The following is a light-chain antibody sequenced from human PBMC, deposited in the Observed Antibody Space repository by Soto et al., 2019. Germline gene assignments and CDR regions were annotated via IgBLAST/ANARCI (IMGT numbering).Light chain of an antibody. CDR1: QSVRNSY. V-gene: IGKV3-20*01. CDR2: GAY. Sequence: EIVLTQSPGTLSLSPGERATLSCRASQSVRNSYLAWYQQKPGQAPRLLIYGAYTRATGIPVRFSGSGSGTDFTLTISRLEPEDFATYYCQQYDNRITFGQGTRLEIK. CDR3: QQYDNRIT. J-gene: IGKJ5*01.